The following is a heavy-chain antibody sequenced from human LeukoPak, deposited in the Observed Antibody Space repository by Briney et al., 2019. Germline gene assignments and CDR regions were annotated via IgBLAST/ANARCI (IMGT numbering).Heavy chain of an antibody. CDR2: IYYSGLT. CDR1: GGSISSSSYY. V-gene: IGHV4-39*07. Sequence: SETLSLTCTVSGGSISSSSYYSGWIRQPPGKGLEWIGSIYYSGLTNYSPSLKSRVTISVDTSKNQFSLKLSSVTAADTALYYCARDLIVFPYNWFDPWGQGTLVTVSS. D-gene: IGHD2-15*01. J-gene: IGHJ5*02. CDR3: ARDLIVFPYNWFDP.